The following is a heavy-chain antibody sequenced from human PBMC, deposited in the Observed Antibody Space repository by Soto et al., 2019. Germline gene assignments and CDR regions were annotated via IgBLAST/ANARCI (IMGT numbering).Heavy chain of an antibody. Sequence: GGSLRLSCTSSGFSFISYAMHWVRQAPGKGLEWVAVILYDGSNKHFADSVKGRFTVSRDNSNDTFYLQMDSLRAEDTAVYYCARELILGSLSVYYYHGMDVWGQGTTGTAP. D-gene: IGHD3-9*01. V-gene: IGHV3-33*01. CDR1: GFSFISYA. CDR2: ILYDGSNK. CDR3: ARELILGSLSVYYYHGMDV. J-gene: IGHJ6*02.